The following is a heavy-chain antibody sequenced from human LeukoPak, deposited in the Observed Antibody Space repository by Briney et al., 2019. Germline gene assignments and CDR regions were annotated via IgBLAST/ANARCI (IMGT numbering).Heavy chain of an antibody. CDR2: ISGSDGST. Sequence: GGSLRLSCAASGFAFSSYAMTWVRPAPGKGLEWVSAISGSDGSTYHADSVKGRFTISRDNSKNTLSLQMNSLRAEDTAVYYCAKTSYGEVNDAFDIWGQGTMVTVSS. V-gene: IGHV3-23*01. CDR1: GFAFSSYA. D-gene: IGHD4-17*01. J-gene: IGHJ3*02. CDR3: AKTSYGEVNDAFDI.